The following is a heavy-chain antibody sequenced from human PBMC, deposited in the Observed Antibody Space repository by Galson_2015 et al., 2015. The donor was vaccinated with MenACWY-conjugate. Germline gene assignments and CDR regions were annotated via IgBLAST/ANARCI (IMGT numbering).Heavy chain of an antibody. CDR1: GFTFSNYA. V-gene: IGHV3-74*01. CDR3: AKTPGASFYFDS. CDR2: INPGGSGT. Sequence: SLRLSCAASGFTFSNYAMSWVRQAPGKGLVWVSRINPGGSGTTYADSVKDRFTISRDNAKNTLYLQMNSLRPEDTAVFYCAKTPGASFYFDSWGQGTLGTVSS. D-gene: IGHD1-26*01. J-gene: IGHJ4*02.